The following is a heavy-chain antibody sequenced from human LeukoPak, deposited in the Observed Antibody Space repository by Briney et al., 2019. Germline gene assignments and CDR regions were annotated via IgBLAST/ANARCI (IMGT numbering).Heavy chain of an antibody. CDR2: FDPEDGET. Sequence: ASVKVSCKVSGYTLTELSMHWVRQAPGKGLEWMGGFDPEDGETIYAQKFQGRVTMAEDTSTDTAYMELSSLRSEDTAVYYCATVSGYGLYYCMDVWGQGTTVTVSS. CDR3: ATVSGYGLYYCMDV. J-gene: IGHJ6*02. CDR1: GYTLTELS. D-gene: IGHD5-12*01. V-gene: IGHV1-24*01.